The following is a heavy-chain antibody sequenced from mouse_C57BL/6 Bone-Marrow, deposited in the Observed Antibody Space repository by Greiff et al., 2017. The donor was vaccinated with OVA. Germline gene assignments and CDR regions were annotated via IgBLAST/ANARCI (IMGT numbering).Heavy chain of an antibody. D-gene: IGHD2-4*01. CDR3: ARVYDYDFDY. Sequence: EVKLMESGGGLVQPGGSLKLSCEASGFTFSDYYMYWVRQTPEKRLEWVAYISNGGGTTYYPDTVKGRFTISRDNAKNTLYLQMSRLKSEDTAMYYCARVYDYDFDYWGQGTTLTVSS. CDR1: GFTFSDYY. V-gene: IGHV5-12*01. J-gene: IGHJ2*01. CDR2: ISNGGGTT.